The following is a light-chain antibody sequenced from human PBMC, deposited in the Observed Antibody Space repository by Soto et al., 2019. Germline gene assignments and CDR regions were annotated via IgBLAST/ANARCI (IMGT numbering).Light chain of an antibody. CDR3: QEYHSPPFT. CDR1: QSISSY. CDR2: AAS. Sequence: DIQMTQSPSSLSASVGDRVTITCRASQSISSYLNWYQQKPGKAPKLLIYAASSLQSGVPSRFSGSGSGTDFTLTISSLQPEDVATYYCQEYHSPPFTFGPGTKVDIK. V-gene: IGKV1-39*01. J-gene: IGKJ3*01.